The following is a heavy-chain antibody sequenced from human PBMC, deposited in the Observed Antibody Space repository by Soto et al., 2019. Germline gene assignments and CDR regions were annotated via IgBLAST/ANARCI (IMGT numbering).Heavy chain of an antibody. Sequence: QVQLVESGGGVVQPGRSLRLSCAASGFTFSSYGMHWVRQAPGKGLEWVAVISYDGSNKYYADSVKGRFTISRDNSKNTLYLQMNRLRAEETAVYYCAKSRYETASVVIEFLEWLLAIDYWGQGTLVTVSS. V-gene: IGHV3-30*18. D-gene: IGHD3-3*01. CDR2: ISYDGSNK. CDR3: AKSRYETASVVIEFLEWLLAIDY. J-gene: IGHJ4*02. CDR1: GFTFSSYG.